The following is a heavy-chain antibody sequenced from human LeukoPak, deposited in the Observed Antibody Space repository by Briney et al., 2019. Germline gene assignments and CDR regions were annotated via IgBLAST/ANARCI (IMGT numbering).Heavy chain of an antibody. Sequence: ASVKVSCKASGYTFTGYYMHWVRQAPGQGLEWKGWINLNSGGTNYAQKFQGRVTMTRDTSISTAYMELSRLRSGDTAVYYCARGTYYDSSAYSGVRLFDYWGQGTLVTVSS. D-gene: IGHD3-22*01. CDR3: ARGTYYDSSAYSGVRLFDY. CDR1: GYTFTGYY. J-gene: IGHJ4*02. V-gene: IGHV1-2*02. CDR2: INLNSGGT.